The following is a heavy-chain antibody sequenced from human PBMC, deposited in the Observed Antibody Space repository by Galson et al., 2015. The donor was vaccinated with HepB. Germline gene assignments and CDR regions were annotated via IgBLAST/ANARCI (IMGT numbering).Heavy chain of an antibody. Sequence: SLRLSCAASGFTFSSYSMNWVRQAPGKGLEWVSYISSSSSTIYYADSVKGRFTISRDNAKNSLYLQMNSLRDEDTAVYYCARGEGDRWELLSEGEDSSGSYYGMDVWGQGTTVTVSS. CDR2: ISSSSSTI. CDR3: ARGEGDRWELLSEGEDSSGSYYGMDV. J-gene: IGHJ6*02. D-gene: IGHD1-26*01. CDR1: GFTFSSYS. V-gene: IGHV3-48*02.